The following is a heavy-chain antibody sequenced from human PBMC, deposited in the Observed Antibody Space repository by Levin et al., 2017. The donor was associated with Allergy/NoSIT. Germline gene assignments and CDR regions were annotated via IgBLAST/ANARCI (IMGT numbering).Heavy chain of an antibody. Sequence: GGSLRLSCAATGFTFRDYWMTWVRQPPGRGLEWVANIDQDGSQKYYVDSVKGRFTISRDNAKNSVDLQMNYLRDDDTAVYYCARKLRGSSAYDAFDVWGHGTMVTFSS. CDR1: GFTFRDYW. J-gene: IGHJ3*01. CDR3: ARKLRGSSAYDAFDV. D-gene: IGHD5-12*01. V-gene: IGHV3-7*03. CDR2: IDQDGSQK.